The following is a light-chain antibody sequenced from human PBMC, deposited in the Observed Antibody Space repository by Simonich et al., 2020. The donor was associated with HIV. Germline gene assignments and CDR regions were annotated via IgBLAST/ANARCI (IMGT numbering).Light chain of an antibody. Sequence: QSALTQPPSVSGSPGQSVTISCTGTSRNIGSYNRVSWYQQPPGTAPKLIIYEVSNRPSGVPYRFSGSKAGNTASLTISGLQAEDEADYYCSSYRSINTLVFGGGTKLTVL. V-gene: IGLV2-18*02. CDR3: SSYRSINTLV. CDR1: SRNIGSYNR. J-gene: IGLJ2*01. CDR2: EVS.